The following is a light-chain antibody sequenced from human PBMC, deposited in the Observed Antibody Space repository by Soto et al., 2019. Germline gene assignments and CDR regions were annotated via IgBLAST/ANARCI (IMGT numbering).Light chain of an antibody. CDR2: EVS. J-gene: IGLJ3*02. Sequence: QSVLTQPASVSGSPGQSITISCTGTSSDVGGYNYVSWYQQHPDKAPKLMIYEVSTRPSGVSDRFSGSRSGNTASLTISGLQAEDESDYYCISYTSSSTWVFGGGTKVTVL. CDR3: ISYTSSSTWV. CDR1: SSDVGGYNY. V-gene: IGLV2-14*01.